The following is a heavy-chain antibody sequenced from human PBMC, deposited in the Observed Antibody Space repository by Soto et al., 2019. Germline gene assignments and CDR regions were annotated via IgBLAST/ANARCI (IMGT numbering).Heavy chain of an antibody. V-gene: IGHV4-30-4*01. D-gene: IGHD4-4*01. CDR2: DYYSGSA. CDR3: ARKVAMTTQFDS. J-gene: IGHJ4*02. Sequence: QVQLQESGPGLVKSSETLSLTCTVSSGSISRPSYYWSWIRQAPGGGLEWIGYDYYSGSAYYNPSLRSRASISIDTSRNQFSLQLSSVTAADTAVYYCARKVAMTTQFDSWGQGVPVIVSS. CDR1: SGSISRPSYY.